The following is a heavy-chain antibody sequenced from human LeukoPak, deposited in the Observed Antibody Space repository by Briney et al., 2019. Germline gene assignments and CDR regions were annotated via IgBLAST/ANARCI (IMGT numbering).Heavy chain of an antibody. CDR1: GSTFSSYW. V-gene: IGHV3-7*01. D-gene: IGHD2-2*01. CDR3: ARSAPIVVVPAAVDFDY. CDR2: IKQDGSEK. Sequence: GGSLRLSCAASGSTFSSYWMSWVRQAPGKGLEWVANIKQDGSEKYYVDSVKGRFTISRDNAKNSLYLQMNSLRAEDTAVYYCARSAPIVVVPAAVDFDYWGQGTLVTVSS. J-gene: IGHJ4*02.